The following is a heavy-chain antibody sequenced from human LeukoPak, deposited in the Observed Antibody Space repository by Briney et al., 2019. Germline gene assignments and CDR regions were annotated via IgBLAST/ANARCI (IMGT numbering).Heavy chain of an antibody. CDR1: GGSISSYY. V-gene: IGHV4-59*01. J-gene: IGHJ4*02. CDR3: ARMWASFKDHYFDY. Sequence: SETLSLTCTVSGGSISSYYWSWIRQPPGKGLEWIGYIYYSGSTNYNPSLKSRVTISVDTSKNQFSLKLSSVTAADTAVYYCARMWASFKDHYFDYWGQGTLVTVSS. CDR2: IYYSGST. D-gene: IGHD1-26*01.